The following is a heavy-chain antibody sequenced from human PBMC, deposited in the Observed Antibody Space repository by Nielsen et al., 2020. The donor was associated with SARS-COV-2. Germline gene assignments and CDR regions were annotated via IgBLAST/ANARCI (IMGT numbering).Heavy chain of an antibody. CDR3: ARATDYYYGMDV. CDR2: IIPIFGTA. V-gene: IGHV1-69*06. CDR1: GYTFTSYA. J-gene: IGHJ6*02. Sequence: SVKVSCKASGYTFTSYAMHWVRRAPGQRLEWMGGIIPIFGTANYAQKFQGRVTITADKSTSTAYMELSSLRSEDTAVYYCARATDYYYGMDVWGQGTTVTVSS.